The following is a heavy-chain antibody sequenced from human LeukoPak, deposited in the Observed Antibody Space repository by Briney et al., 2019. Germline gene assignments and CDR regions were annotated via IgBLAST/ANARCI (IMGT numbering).Heavy chain of an antibody. J-gene: IGHJ6*02. D-gene: IGHD3-16*02. CDR1: GFIFSSHS. V-gene: IGHV3-7*01. CDR2: IKQDGSEK. Sequence: GGSLRLSCAASGFIFSSHSMSWVRQAPGKGLEWVANIKQDGSEKYYVDSVKGRFTISRDNAKNSLYLQMNSLRAEDTAVYYCARVRSMELYDYVWGSYRYGPLGLDVWGQGTTVTVSS. CDR3: ARVRSMELYDYVWGSYRYGPLGLDV.